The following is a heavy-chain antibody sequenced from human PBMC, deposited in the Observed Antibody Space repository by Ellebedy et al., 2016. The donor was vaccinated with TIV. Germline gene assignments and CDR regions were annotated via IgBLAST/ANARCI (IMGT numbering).Heavy chain of an antibody. CDR2: KRFDGRNE. J-gene: IGHJ4*02. CDR1: GFTFSTYG. CDR3: TRETNPPPGALAGTGFDC. D-gene: IGHD6-19*01. V-gene: IGHV3-30*02. Sequence: GESLKISCVASGFTFSTYGMHWVRQAPGKGLEWVAFKRFDGRNEYNGDSVKGRFFISRDLSKNTLYLQMNRVTSDDTGTYHCTRETNPPPGALAGTGFDCWGQGTLVIVSS.